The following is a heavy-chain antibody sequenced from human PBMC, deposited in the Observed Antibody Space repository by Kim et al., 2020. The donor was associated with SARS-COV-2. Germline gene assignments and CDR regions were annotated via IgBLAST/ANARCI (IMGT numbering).Heavy chain of an antibody. V-gene: IGHV3-23*01. CDR2: ISDSGGRT. D-gene: IGHD1-26*01. CDR3: AKARKGPVWGYLYC. CDR1: GFTFSSYA. Sequence: GGSLRLSCTASGFTFSSYAMTWVRQAPGKGLEWVSGISDSGGRTYYADSVKGRFTISRDNSKNTLYLQINTLSAEDTALYYCAKARKGPVWGYLYCWGQGPVATFSS. J-gene: IGHJ4*02.